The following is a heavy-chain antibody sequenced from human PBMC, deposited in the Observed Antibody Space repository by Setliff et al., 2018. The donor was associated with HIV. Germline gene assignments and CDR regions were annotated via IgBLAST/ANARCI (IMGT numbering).Heavy chain of an antibody. CDR1: GFTFSIYT. D-gene: IGHD1-26*01. J-gene: IGHJ3*02. Sequence: PGGSLSLSCAASGFTFSIYTINWVRQAPGKGLEWVSVISGRGTDIYQADSVKGRFTISRDDSKNSLYLQMNSLRVDDTAVYYCARRNIGSNTWYASDIWGQGTMVTVSS. CDR3: ARRNIGSNTWYASDI. V-gene: IGHV3-23*01. CDR2: ISGRGTDI.